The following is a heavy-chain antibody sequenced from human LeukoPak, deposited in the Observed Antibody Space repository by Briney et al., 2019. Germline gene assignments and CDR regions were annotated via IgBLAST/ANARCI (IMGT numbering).Heavy chain of an antibody. D-gene: IGHD3-3*01. CDR3: ATAVSYFWSGPRFDY. CDR2: VSRDGGSK. V-gene: IGHV3-30-3*01. J-gene: IGHJ4*02. CDR1: GFTFSSFA. Sequence: GGSLRLSCAASGFTFSSFAMHWVRQAPGRGLEWVTIVSRDGGSKYYADSVKGRFTISRDNSKNTLYLQMNSLRAEDTAVYYCATAVSYFWSGPRFDYWGQGTLVTVSP.